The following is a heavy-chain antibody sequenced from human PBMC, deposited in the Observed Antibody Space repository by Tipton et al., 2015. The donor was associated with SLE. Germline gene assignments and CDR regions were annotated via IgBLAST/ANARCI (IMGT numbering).Heavy chain of an antibody. V-gene: IGHV3-11*01. CDR2: ISSSSSTI. CDR3: AKGAWWI. CDR1: GGSISSGDYY. Sequence: TLSLTCTVSGGSISSGDYYWSWIRQPPGKGLEWVSYISSSSSTIYYADSVKGRFTISRDNAKNTVYLEMSSLRVEDTAVYYCAKGAWWIGGQGTLVTVSS. D-gene: IGHD2-8*02. J-gene: IGHJ4*02.